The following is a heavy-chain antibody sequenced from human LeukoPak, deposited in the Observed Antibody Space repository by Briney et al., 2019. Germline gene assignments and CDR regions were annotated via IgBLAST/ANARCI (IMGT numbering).Heavy chain of an antibody. CDR2: IYISGST. J-gene: IGHJ4*02. CDR1: GGSISTHY. Sequence: SETLSLTCTVSGGSISTHYWSWIRQSAGKGLEWIGRIYISGSTDYNPSLKSRVTMSVDTSKNQFSLKLSPVTAADTAVYYCARGTGITSYYFDYWGQGTLVTVSS. V-gene: IGHV4-4*07. CDR3: ARGTGITSYYFDY. D-gene: IGHD3-10*01.